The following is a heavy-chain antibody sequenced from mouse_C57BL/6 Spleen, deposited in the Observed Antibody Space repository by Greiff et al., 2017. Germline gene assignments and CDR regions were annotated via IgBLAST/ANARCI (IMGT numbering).Heavy chain of an antibody. V-gene: IGHV2-6*01. J-gene: IGHJ4*01. CDR1: GFSLTSYG. CDR2: IWGVGST. Sequence: VKLMESGPGLVAPSQSLSITCTVSGFSLTSYGVDWVRQSPGKGLEWLGVIWGVGSTNYNSALKSRLSISKDNSKSQVFLKMNSLQTDDTAMYYGARSYRNYEEAMDYWGQGTSVTVSS. D-gene: IGHD2-5*01. CDR3: ARSYRNYEEAMDY.